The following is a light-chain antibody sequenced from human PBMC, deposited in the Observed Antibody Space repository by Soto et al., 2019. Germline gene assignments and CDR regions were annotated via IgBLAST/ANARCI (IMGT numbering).Light chain of an antibody. Sequence: QSALTQPASVSGSPGQSITISCTGTSSDVGGYNYVSWYEQHPGKAPKLMIYDVSHRPSGASNRFSGSKSGNTASLTISGLQAEDEADYYCSSYTTSHTVVFGGGTKLTVL. V-gene: IGLV2-14*01. CDR3: SSYTTSHTVV. CDR2: DVS. CDR1: SSDVGGYNY. J-gene: IGLJ2*01.